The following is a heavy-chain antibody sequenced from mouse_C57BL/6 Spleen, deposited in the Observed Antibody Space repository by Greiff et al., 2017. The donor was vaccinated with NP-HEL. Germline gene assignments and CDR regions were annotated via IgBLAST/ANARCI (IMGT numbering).Heavy chain of an antibody. D-gene: IGHD2-5*01. CDR1: GYTFTDYY. CDR2: INPNNGGT. V-gene: IGHV1-26*01. Sequence: EVQLQQSGPELVKPGASVKISCKASGYTFTDYYMNWVKQSHGKSLEWIGDINPNNGGTSYNQKFKGKATLTVDKSSSTSYMELRSLTSEDSAVYYWARYSNLFAYWGQGTRVTVSA. J-gene: IGHJ3*01. CDR3: ARYSNLFAY.